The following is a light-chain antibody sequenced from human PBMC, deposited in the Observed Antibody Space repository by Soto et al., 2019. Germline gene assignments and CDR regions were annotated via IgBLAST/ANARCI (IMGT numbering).Light chain of an antibody. J-gene: IGLJ3*02. Sequence: QSVLTQPASVSGSPGQSITISCTGTSSDVGSHNYVSWYQQHPGKAPKLMIYEVNNRPSGVSNRFSGSKSGNTASLTISGLQAEDEANYYCSSYTSSSTRVFGGGTKLTVL. V-gene: IGLV2-14*01. CDR3: SSYTSSSTRV. CDR1: SSDVGSHNY. CDR2: EVN.